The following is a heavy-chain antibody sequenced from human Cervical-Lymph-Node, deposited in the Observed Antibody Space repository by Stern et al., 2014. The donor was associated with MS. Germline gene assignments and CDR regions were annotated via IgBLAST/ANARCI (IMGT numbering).Heavy chain of an antibody. D-gene: IGHD2-21*01. J-gene: IGHJ3*01. CDR2: IYHSGST. CDR1: GGSISSGGSS. Sequence: QLVESGSGQAKPSQTLSLTCAVSGGSISSGGSSWNWIRQPPGKGLEWIGFIYHSGSTYYNPSLKGRVFISVDTSKNQFALHLRSVTAADTAVYYCARGGVIYTQDRNGFDVWGQGTMVTVSS. CDR3: ARGGVIYTQDRNGFDV. V-gene: IGHV4-30-2*01.